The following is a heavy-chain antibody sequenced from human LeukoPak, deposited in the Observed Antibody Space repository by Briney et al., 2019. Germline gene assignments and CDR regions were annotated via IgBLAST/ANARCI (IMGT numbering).Heavy chain of an antibody. CDR1: GFTLSTYA. D-gene: IGHD1-14*01. Sequence: GGSLRLSCAASGFTLSTYAMSWVRQTPGKGLEWVAATSSSDAGTYHADSVRGRFTISRDNSKNTLYLQMNSLRAEDTAVYYCARSAAGHQYYYYYMDVWGKGTTVTVSS. J-gene: IGHJ6*03. V-gene: IGHV3-23*01. CDR2: TSSSDAGT. CDR3: ARSAAGHQYYYYYMDV.